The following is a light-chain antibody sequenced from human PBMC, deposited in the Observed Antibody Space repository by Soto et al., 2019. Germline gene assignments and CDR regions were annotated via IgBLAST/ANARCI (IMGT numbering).Light chain of an antibody. V-gene: IGKV3-11*01. CDR2: DAS. CDR3: QQRSNWPPVLT. CDR1: QSISIY. J-gene: IGKJ4*01. Sequence: EIVLTQSPATLSLSPGERATLSCRASQSISIYLAWYQQKPGQAPRLLIYDASNRATGIPARFSGSGSGTDFTLTISSLEPDDFAVYYCQQRSNWPPVLTFGGGTKVEIK.